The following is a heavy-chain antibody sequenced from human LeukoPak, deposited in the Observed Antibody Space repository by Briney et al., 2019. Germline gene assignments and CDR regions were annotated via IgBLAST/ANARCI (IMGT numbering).Heavy chain of an antibody. J-gene: IGHJ4*02. D-gene: IGHD3-9*01. CDR3: ARGGFYDILTGYYPEIDY. V-gene: IGHV4-38-2*02. CDR1: GYSISSGYY. CDR2: IYHSGST. Sequence: PSETLSLTCTVFGYSISSGYYWGWIRQPPGKGLEWIGSIYHSGSTYYNPSLKSRVTISVDTSKNQFSLKLSSVTAADTAVYYCARGGFYDILTGYYPEIDYWGQGTLVTVSS.